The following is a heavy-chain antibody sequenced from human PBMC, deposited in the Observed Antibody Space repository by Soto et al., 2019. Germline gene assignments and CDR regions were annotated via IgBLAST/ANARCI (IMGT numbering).Heavy chain of an antibody. CDR3: VRTSLVVAAATREDY. J-gene: IGHJ4*02. CDR2: INSDGSST. V-gene: IGHV3-74*01. Sequence: EVQLVESGGGLVQPGGSLRLSCAASGFTFSSYWMHWVRQAPGKGLEWVSRINSDGSSTSYADSVKGRFTISRDNAKNTLYLQMNSLRAEDTAVYYCVRTSLVVAAATREDYWCQGTLVSVSS. CDR1: GFTFSSYW. D-gene: IGHD2-15*01.